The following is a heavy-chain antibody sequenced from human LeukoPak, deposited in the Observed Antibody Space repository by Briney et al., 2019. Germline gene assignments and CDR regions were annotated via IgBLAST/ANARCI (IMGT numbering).Heavy chain of an antibody. D-gene: IGHD3-9*01. CDR3: AKDFPLMAGYYNDYFDY. J-gene: IGHJ4*02. V-gene: IGHV3-23*01. CDR2: ISGSGGST. CDR1: GLTVSSNY. Sequence: QPGGSLRLSCAASGLTVSSNYMSWVRQAPGKGLEWVSAISGSGGSTYYADSVKGRFTISRDNSKNTLYLQMNSLRAEDTAVYYCAKDFPLMAGYYNDYFDYWGQGTLVTVSS.